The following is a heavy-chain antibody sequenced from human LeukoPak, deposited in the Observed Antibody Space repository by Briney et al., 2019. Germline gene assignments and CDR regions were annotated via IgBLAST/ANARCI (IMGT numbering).Heavy chain of an antibody. D-gene: IGHD5-18*01. CDR1: GGSISSYY. V-gene: IGHV4-59*08. CDR2: TYYSGST. J-gene: IGHJ4*01. CDR3: ARVRGYSYGWSFDY. Sequence: SETLSLTCTVSGGSISSYYWSWIRQPPGKGLEWLGYTYYSGSTNYNPSLKSRVTISVDTSKNQFSLKLSSVTAADTAVYYCARVRGYSYGWSFDYWGQGTLVTVSS.